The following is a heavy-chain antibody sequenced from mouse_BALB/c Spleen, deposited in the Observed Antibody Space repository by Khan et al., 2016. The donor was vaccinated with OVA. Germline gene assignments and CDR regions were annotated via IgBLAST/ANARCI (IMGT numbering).Heavy chain of an antibody. V-gene: IGHV2-6-5*01. Sequence: QVQLKESGPGLVAPSQSLSITCSVSGFSLTDYGVSWIRQPPGKGLEWLGVIWGGGSTYYNSVLVSRLSISKDNSTSQDFLKMNSLQTDDTAMYYSAKGLCYYYLAVDYWGQGTPATVSS. CDR3: AKGLCYYYLAVDY. J-gene: IGHJ4*01. CDR1: GFSLTDYG. D-gene: IGHD2-12*01. CDR2: IWGGGST.